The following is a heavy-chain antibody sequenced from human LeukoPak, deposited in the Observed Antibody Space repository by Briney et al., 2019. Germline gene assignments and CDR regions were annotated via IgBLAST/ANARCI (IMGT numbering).Heavy chain of an antibody. V-gene: IGHV1-46*01. CDR3: ARAVGATPGPFDY. Sequence: ASVTVSCKASGYTFISYYMHWVRQAPGQGLEWMGIINPSGGSTSYAQKFQGRVTMTRDTSTSTVYMELISLRSEDTAVYYCARAVGATPGPFDYWGQGTLVTVSS. CDR1: GYTFISYY. J-gene: IGHJ4*02. CDR2: INPSGGST. D-gene: IGHD1-26*01.